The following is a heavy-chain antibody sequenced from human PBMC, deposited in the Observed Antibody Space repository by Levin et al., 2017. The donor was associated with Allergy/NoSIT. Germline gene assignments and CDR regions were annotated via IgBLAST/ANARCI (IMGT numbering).Heavy chain of an antibody. CDR2: IKQDGSEK. V-gene: IGHV3-7*04. D-gene: IGHD2-8*02. CDR1: GFTFSSYW. J-gene: IGHJ3*02. CDR3: ARNWRSAFDS. Sequence: GGSLRLSCAASGFTFSSYWMSWVRQVPGKGLEWVANIKQDGSEKYYVDSVKGRFTISKDNAKNSVYLQMISLRVEDTAVYDCARNWRSAFDSWGQGTMVTVSS.